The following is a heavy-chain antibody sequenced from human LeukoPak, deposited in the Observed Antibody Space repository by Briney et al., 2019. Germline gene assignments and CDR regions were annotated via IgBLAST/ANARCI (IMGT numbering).Heavy chain of an antibody. CDR3: ARHKTGKGIAAAVGPFDY. CDR2: IYYSGST. V-gene: IGHV4-30-4*01. CDR1: GGSISSGDYY. Sequence: SQTLSLTCTVSGGSISSGDYYWSWIRQPPGKGLEWIGYIYYSGSTYYNPSLKSRVTISVDTSKNQFSLKLSSVTAADTAVYYCARHKTGKGIAAAVGPFDYWGQGTLVTVSS. J-gene: IGHJ4*02. D-gene: IGHD6-13*01.